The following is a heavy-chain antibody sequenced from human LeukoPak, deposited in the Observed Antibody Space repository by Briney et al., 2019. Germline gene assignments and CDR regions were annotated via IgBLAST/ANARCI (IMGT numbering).Heavy chain of an antibody. CDR2: IKQDGSEK. J-gene: IGHJ5*02. CDR3: AREAYYYDSSGYYSGFDP. CDR1: GFTFNSYW. Sequence: GGSLRLSCAASGFTFNSYWMSWVRQAPGKGLEWVANIKQDGSEKYYVDSVKGRFTISRDNAKNSLYLQMNSLRAEDTAVYYCAREAYYYDSSGYYSGFDPWGQGTLVTVSS. V-gene: IGHV3-7*01. D-gene: IGHD3-22*01.